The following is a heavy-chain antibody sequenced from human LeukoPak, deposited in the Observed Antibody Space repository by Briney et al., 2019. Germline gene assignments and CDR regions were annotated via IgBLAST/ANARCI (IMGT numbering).Heavy chain of an antibody. CDR1: GGSIGTNTYY. D-gene: IGHD2-15*01. CDR3: ARGYCSGGSCYSYYYYNYMDV. CDR2: ISYSGST. Sequence: SETLSLTCTVSGGSIGTNTYYWGWIRQPPGKGLEWIGSISYSGSTYYNPSLKSRVTISVDTSKNQFSLKLSSVTAADTAVYYCARGYCSGGSCYSYYYYNYMDVWGKGTTVIVSS. V-gene: IGHV4-39*07. J-gene: IGHJ6*03.